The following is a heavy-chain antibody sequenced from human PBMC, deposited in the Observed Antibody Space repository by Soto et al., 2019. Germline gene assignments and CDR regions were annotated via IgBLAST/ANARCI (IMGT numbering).Heavy chain of an antibody. V-gene: IGHV3-23*01. CDR2: ISGSGKNT. J-gene: IGHJ4*02. Sequence: GWSLRLSCAASGLTFSSYAMNWVRQGPGKGLEWVSIISGSGKNTYYADSAKGRVTISRDNSNNTLYLQMNSLRAEDTAVYYCAKEPSFSGFYYFDSWGQGTLGTVSS. D-gene: IGHD1-26*01. CDR1: GLTFSSYA. CDR3: AKEPSFSGFYYFDS.